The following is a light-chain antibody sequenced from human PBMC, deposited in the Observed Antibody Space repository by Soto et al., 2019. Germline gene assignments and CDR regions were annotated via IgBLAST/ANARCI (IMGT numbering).Light chain of an antibody. Sequence: QSALTQPRSVSGSLGRSVTISCTGTTRDVGGYKSVSWYQQLPGKAPKVMIFDVSKRPSGVPDRFSGSKSGNTASLTISGLLPEDEADYYCWSSAGSYTLLFGGGTQLTVL. J-gene: IGLJ7*01. CDR2: DVS. CDR3: WSSAGSYTLL. V-gene: IGLV2-11*01. CDR1: TRDVGGYKS.